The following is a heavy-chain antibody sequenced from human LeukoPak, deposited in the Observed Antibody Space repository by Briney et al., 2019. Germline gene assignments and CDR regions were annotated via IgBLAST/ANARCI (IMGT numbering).Heavy chain of an antibody. V-gene: IGHV1-8*01. D-gene: IGHD2-15*01. CDR1: GYTFTSYD. CDR2: MNPNSGNT. J-gene: IGHJ5*02. Sequence: ASVKVSCKASGYTFTSYDINWVRQATGQGLEWMGWMNPNSGNTGYAQKFQGRVTMTRNTSISTAYMELSSLRSEDTAVYYCARGLLRYNWFDPWGQGTLVTVSS. CDR3: ARGLLRYNWFDP.